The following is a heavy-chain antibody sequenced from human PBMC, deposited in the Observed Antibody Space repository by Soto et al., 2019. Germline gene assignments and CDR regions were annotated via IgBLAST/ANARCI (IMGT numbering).Heavy chain of an antibody. CDR2: ISSSGSTI. Sequence: PGGSLRLSCAASGFTFSYYYMSWIRQAPGKGLEWVSYISSSGSTIYYADSVKGRFTISRDNAKNSLYLQMNSLRAEDTAVYYCARXRCSGGSCPTRPVITKDDYWGLGTLVTVYS. CDR1: GFTFSYYY. CDR3: ARXRCSGGSCPTRPVITKDDY. J-gene: IGHJ4*02. D-gene: IGHD2-15*01. V-gene: IGHV3-11*01.